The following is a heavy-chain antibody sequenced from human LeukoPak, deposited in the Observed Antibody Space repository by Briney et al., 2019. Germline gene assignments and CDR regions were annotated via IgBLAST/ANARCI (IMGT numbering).Heavy chain of an antibody. J-gene: IGHJ4*02. D-gene: IGHD5-24*01. Sequence: SETLSLTCTVSGGSISSSSYYWGWIRQPPGKGLEWIGSIFYSGNTYYNPSLKSRVTISVDTSKNQFSLRLSSVTAADTAVYYCARSNGYNGAWDDYWGQGTLVTVSS. CDR1: GGSISSSSYY. V-gene: IGHV4-39*07. CDR3: ARSNGYNGAWDDY. CDR2: IFYSGNT.